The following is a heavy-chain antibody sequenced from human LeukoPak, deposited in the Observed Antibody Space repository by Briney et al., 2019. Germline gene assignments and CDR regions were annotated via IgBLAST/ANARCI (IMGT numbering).Heavy chain of an antibody. Sequence: SGGSLRLSCAASGFTFSKYEMNLVRQAPGKGLEWISYISHRGSTKYYADSVKGRFTISRDNAKNSLYLQMNSLRAEDTAVYYCTSTLSSWYGDFQHWGQGTLVTVSS. CDR2: ISHRGSTK. J-gene: IGHJ1*01. CDR1: GFTFSKYE. D-gene: IGHD6-13*01. V-gene: IGHV3-48*03. CDR3: TSTLSSWYGDFQH.